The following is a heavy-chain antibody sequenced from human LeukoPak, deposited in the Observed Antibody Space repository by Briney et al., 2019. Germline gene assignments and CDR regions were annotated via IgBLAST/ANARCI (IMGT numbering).Heavy chain of an antibody. V-gene: IGHV3-23*01. D-gene: IGHD1-26*01. CDR2: ISGSGGST. CDR1: GFTFSDYY. J-gene: IGHJ4*02. CDR3: AKESVGATDY. Sequence: PGGSLRLSCAASGFTFSDYYMSWIRQAPGKGLEWVSAISGSGGSTYYADSVKGRFTISRDNSKNTLYLQMNSLRAEDTAVYYCAKESVGATDYWGQGTLVTVSS.